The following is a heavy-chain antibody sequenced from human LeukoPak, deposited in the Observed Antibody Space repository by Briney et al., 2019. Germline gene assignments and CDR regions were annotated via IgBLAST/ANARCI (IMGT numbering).Heavy chain of an antibody. V-gene: IGHV4-39*01. CDR1: GGSISGYY. CDR2: ISYSGRT. CDR3: ARHAYGDYV. D-gene: IGHD4-17*01. J-gene: IGHJ4*02. Sequence: SETLSLTCTVPGGSISGYYWSWIRQPPGKGLEWIGSISYSGRTYYNPSLKSRVTISVDTSKNQFSLKLTSVTAADTAVYYCARHAYGDYVWGQGTLVTVSS.